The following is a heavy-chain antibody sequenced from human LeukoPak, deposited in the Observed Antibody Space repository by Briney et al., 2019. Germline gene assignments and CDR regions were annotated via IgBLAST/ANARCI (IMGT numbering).Heavy chain of an antibody. D-gene: IGHD2-2*01. Sequence: GASVKVSCKASGYTFTSYGISWVRQASGQGLEWIGWISAYNGNTNYAQKLQGRVTMTTDTSTSTAYMELRSLRSDDTAVYYCARDRHCSSTSCYFRYYYYYGMDVWGQGTTVTVSS. V-gene: IGHV1-18*01. CDR3: ARDRHCSSTSCYFRYYYYYGMDV. CDR2: ISAYNGNT. J-gene: IGHJ6*02. CDR1: GYTFTSYG.